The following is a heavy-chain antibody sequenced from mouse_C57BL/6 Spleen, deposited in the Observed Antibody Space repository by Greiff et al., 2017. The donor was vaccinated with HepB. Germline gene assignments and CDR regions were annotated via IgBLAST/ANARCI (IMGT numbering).Heavy chain of an antibody. J-gene: IGHJ2*01. Sequence: QVQLQQSGPELVKPGASVKISCKASGYAFSSSWMNWVKQRPGKGLEWIGRIYPGDGDTNYNGKFKGKATLTADKSSSTAYMQLSSLTSEDSAVYFCARSHYYGSSPHFDYWGQGTTLTVSS. CDR2: IYPGDGDT. CDR1: GYAFSSSW. D-gene: IGHD1-1*01. CDR3: ARSHYYGSSPHFDY. V-gene: IGHV1-82*01.